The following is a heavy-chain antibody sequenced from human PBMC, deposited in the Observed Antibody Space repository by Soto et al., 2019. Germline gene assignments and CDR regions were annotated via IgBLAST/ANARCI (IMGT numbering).Heavy chain of an antibody. CDR2: IIPIFGTA. CDR3: ARDVGNSSSSCYYDGRDV. J-gene: IGHJ6*02. Sequence: AASVKVSCKASGGTFSRYAISWVRPAAGQGLAWMGGIIPIFGTANYVQRFQGRVTIHPDKYTRTAYIEASRLRYEDTAGCYLARDVGNSSSSCYYDGRDVWGQGTKVTVSS. V-gene: IGHV1-69*06. CDR1: GGTFSRYA. D-gene: IGHD6-6*01.